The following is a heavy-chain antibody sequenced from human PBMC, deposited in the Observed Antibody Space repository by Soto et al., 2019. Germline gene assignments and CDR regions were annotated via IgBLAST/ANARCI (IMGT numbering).Heavy chain of an antibody. CDR1: GGIFSTYA. CDR3: ARDRDDYGSGNYYNRIYF. CDR2: IIPIFGTP. J-gene: IGHJ4*02. Sequence: QVQLVKSGAEVKKPGSSVKVSCKASGGIFSTYAISWLRQAPGQGLEWMGGIIPIFGTPNYAQRFQGRVTITADESTSTAYMELSRLRSEDTAVYYCARDRDDYGSGNYYNRIYFWGQGTLVTVSS. D-gene: IGHD3-10*01. V-gene: IGHV1-69*01.